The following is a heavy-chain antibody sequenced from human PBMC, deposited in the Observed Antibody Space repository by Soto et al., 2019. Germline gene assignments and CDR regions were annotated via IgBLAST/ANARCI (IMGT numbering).Heavy chain of an antibody. CDR2: INEDGSTT. J-gene: IGHJ4*02. V-gene: IGHV3-74*03. Sequence: GGSLRLSCAASGFTFSGNWMHWVRQAPGKGLVWVSRINEDGSTTTYADSVKGRFTISRDNAENTLYLQMNSLRADDTAVYYYARDLSGQFDYWGQGTLVTVSS. CDR1: GFTFSGNW. CDR3: ARDLSGQFDY.